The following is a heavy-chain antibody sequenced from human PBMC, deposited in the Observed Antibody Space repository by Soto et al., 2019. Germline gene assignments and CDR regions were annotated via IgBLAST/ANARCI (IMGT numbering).Heavy chain of an antibody. CDR1: GSTFSNAG. CDR2: IKSKTDGGTA. J-gene: IGHJ4*02. CDR3: KKVKTVAGSFEY. Sequence: LRISCAASGSTFSNAGMNWVRQAPGKGLEWVGRIKSKTDGGTADYAAPVKGRFTISKDDSKNTVYPQMNSLKTEDTPPHYGKKVKTVAGSFEYWGQGNRVTV. D-gene: IGHD2-15*01. V-gene: IGHV3-15*07.